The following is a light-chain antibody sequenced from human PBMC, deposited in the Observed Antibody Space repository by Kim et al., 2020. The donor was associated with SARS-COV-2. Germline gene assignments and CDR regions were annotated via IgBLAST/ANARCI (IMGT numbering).Light chain of an antibody. Sequence: EVVLTQSPGTLSLSPGERATLSCRASQSVTRSYLVWYQQKPGQAPRLLIYGASRRATGIPDRFSGSGSGPDFTLTISRLEPEDFAMYYCQQYGGSYTFGQGTKLE. CDR3: QQYGGSYT. CDR2: GAS. CDR1: QSVTRSY. J-gene: IGKJ2*01. V-gene: IGKV3-20*01.